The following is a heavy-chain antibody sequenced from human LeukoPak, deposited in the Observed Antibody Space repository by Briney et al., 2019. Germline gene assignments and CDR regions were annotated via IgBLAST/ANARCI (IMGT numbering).Heavy chain of an antibody. CDR2: IIPIFGTA. Sequence: SVKISCKASGGTFSSYAISWVRQAPGQGLEWMGGIIPIFGTANYAQKFQGRVTITADKSTSTAYMELSSLRSEDTAVYYCAREGDYYGSGSYSDYWGQGTLVTVSS. J-gene: IGHJ4*02. D-gene: IGHD3-10*01. CDR1: GGTFSSYA. CDR3: AREGDYYGSGSYSDY. V-gene: IGHV1-69*06.